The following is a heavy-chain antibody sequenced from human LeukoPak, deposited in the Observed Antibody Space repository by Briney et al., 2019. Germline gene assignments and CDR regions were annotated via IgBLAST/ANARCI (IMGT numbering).Heavy chain of an antibody. D-gene: IGHD3-10*01. J-gene: IGHJ5*02. CDR1: GGSISSGSYY. CDR2: IYTSGST. CDR3: ARGLWFGDLVWFGP. Sequence: PSETLSLTCTVSGGSISSGSYYWSWIRQPAGKGLEWIGRIYTSGSTNYNPSLKSRVTISVDTSKNQFSLKLSSVTAADTAVYYCARGLWFGDLVWFGPWGQGTLVTVSS. V-gene: IGHV4-61*02.